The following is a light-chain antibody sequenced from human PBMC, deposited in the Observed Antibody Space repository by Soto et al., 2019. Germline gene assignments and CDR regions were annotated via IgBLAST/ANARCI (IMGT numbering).Light chain of an antibody. CDR1: XXLLHSNGYNY. CDR3: MQALQTPPWT. J-gene: IGKJ1*01. CDR2: LGS. V-gene: IGKV2-28*01. Sequence: DIVMXQPPLSLXSXPXDPXXXSCSSXXXLLHSNGYNYLDWYLQKPGQSPQLLIYLGSNRASGVPDRFSGSGSGTDFTLKISRVEAEDVGVYYCMQALQTPPWTFGQGTKVDIK.